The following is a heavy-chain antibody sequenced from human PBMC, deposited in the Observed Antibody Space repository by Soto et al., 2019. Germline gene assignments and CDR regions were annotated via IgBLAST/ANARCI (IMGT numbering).Heavy chain of an antibody. Sequence: SETLSLTCTVSGCSISTYYWKWIRQPPGKGLEWIGYIFYSGSSNYNPSLKSRVTISVDTSKNQFSLKLSSVTAADTAVYYCARHNYGGFGLWGQGTLVTVS. D-gene: IGHD4-17*01. J-gene: IGHJ4*02. CDR3: ARHNYGGFGL. CDR1: GCSISTYY. V-gene: IGHV4-59*08. CDR2: IFYSGSS.